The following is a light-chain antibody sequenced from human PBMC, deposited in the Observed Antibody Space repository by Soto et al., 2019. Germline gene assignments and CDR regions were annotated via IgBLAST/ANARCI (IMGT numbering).Light chain of an antibody. CDR1: QSISSW. Sequence: DIPMTPSPSTLSASVGDRVTLTCRARQSISSWLAWYQQKPGKAPKLLIYKASSLESGVPSRFSGSGSGTEFTLTISSLQPDDFATYYCQQYNSYSITFGQGTRLEIK. J-gene: IGKJ5*01. CDR3: QQYNSYSIT. CDR2: KAS. V-gene: IGKV1-5*03.